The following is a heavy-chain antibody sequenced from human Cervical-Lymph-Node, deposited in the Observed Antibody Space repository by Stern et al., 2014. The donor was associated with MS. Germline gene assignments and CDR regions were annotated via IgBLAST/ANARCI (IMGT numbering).Heavy chain of an antibody. D-gene: IGHD3-3*01. CDR1: GFTFTSSA. CDR2: SVVGSGNT. J-gene: IGHJ6*02. V-gene: IGHV1-58*01. CDR3: AAAPFWDTYYYYNYGMDV. Sequence: QMQLVQSGPEVKTPGTSVKVSCKASGFTFTSSAVQWVRQARAQRIAWIGWSVVGSGNTNCAQKFQERLPITRDISKSTAYMELSSLRSKDTAVYYCAAAPFWDTYYYYNYGMDVWGQGTTVTVSS.